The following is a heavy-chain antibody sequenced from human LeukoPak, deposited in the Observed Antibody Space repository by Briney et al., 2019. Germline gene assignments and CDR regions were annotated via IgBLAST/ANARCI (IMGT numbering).Heavy chain of an antibody. J-gene: IGHJ4*02. Sequence: GGSLRLSCAASGSTFSRYWMHWVRQAPGKGLVWVSRVKSDGSDTIYADSVKGRFTISRDNAKNMLYLQMDSLRAEDTAVYYCTTGIGNYYYYWGQGTLATVAS. V-gene: IGHV3-74*01. D-gene: IGHD3-10*01. CDR1: GSTFSRYW. CDR2: VKSDGSDT. CDR3: TTGIGNYYYY.